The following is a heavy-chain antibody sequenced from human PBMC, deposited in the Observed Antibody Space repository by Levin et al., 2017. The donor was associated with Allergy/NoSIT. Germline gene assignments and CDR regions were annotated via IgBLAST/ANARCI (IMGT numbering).Heavy chain of an antibody. D-gene: IGHD3-16*01. CDR3: ARQLAGEGDYYFDY. CDR1: GGSISSYY. J-gene: IGHJ4*02. V-gene: IGHV4-59*08. CDR2: IYYSGST. Sequence: KAGGSLRLSCTVSGGSISSYYWGWIRQPPGKGLEWIGYIYYSGSTNYNPSLKCRVTISVDTSKNQFSLKLSSVTAADTAVYYCARQLAGEGDYYFDYWGQGTLVTVSS.